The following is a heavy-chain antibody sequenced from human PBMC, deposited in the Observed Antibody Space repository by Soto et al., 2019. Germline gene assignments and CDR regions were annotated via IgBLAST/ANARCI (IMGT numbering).Heavy chain of an antibody. CDR3: ARASIAARPRYYFDY. CDR1: GFTFSSYG. D-gene: IGHD6-6*01. V-gene: IGHV3-33*01. CDR2: IWYDGSNK. Sequence: VQLVESGGGLVKPGGSLRLSCAASGFTFSSYGMHWVRQAPGKGLEWVAVIWYDGSNKYYADSVKGRFTISRDNSKNTLYLQMNSLRAEDTAVYYCARASIAARPRYYFDYWGQGTLVTVSS. J-gene: IGHJ4*02.